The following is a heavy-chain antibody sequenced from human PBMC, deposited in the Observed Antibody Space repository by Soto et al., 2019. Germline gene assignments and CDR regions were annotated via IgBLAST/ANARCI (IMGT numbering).Heavy chain of an antibody. CDR2: ISGSGGST. Sequence: EVQLLESGGGLVQPGGSLRLSCAASGFTFSSYAMSWVRQAPGKGLEWVSAISGSGGSTYYADSGKGRFTISRDNSKNTLYPQRNSQRAEDTSVYYCAKDLQPRKQLDNWFDPWGQGTLVTVSS. J-gene: IGHJ5*02. V-gene: IGHV3-23*01. CDR1: GFTFSSYA. D-gene: IGHD6-13*01. CDR3: AKDLQPRKQLDNWFDP.